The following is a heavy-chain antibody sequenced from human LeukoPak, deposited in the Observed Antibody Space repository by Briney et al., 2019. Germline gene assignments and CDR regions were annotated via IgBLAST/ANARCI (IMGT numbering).Heavy chain of an antibody. CDR3: ARLGNYADFDY. CDR2: IKQDGSEK. D-gene: IGHD4-11*01. J-gene: IGHJ4*02. Sequence: GGSLRLSCAASGFTFDDYAMHWVRQAPGKGLEWVANIKQDGSEKYYVDSVKGRFTFSRDNAKNSLYLQMNSLRAEDTAVYYCARLGNYADFDYWGQGTLVTVSS. V-gene: IGHV3-7*01. CDR1: GFTFDDYA.